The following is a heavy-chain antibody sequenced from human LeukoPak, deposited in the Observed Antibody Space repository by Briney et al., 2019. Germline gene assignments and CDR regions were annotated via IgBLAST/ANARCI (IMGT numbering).Heavy chain of an antibody. V-gene: IGHV3-74*01. J-gene: IGHJ4*02. CDR2: INNDGNST. CDR1: GFTFSTYW. D-gene: IGHD2-21*01. Sequence: GGSLRLSCAASGFTFSTYWMHWVRQAPGKGLVWVSRINNDGNSTRYADSVKGRFTISRDNAKNTLYLQMSSLRAEDTAAYYCTRGDYSFDYWGQGTLVTVSS. CDR3: TRGDYSFDY.